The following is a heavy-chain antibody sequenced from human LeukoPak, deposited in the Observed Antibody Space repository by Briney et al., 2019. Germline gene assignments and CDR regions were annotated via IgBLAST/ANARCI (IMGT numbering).Heavy chain of an antibody. V-gene: IGHV3-23*01. CDR3: ARDDIVATTHFDY. Sequence: GGSLRLSCAASGFTFSHYAMTGVCQAPGKGLERVSGISGSGGSTYYADSVKGRFTISRDNSRNTLYLQMNSLRAEDTAVYYCARDDIVATTHFDYWGQGTLVTVSS. CDR2: ISGSGGST. J-gene: IGHJ4*02. CDR1: GFTFSHYA. D-gene: IGHD5-12*01.